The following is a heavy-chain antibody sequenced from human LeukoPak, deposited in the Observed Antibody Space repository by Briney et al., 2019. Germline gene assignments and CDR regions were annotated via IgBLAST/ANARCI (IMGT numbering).Heavy chain of an antibody. CDR3: AKDGGLVPVGYGMDV. CDR1: GCTFSSYA. D-gene: IGHD6-19*01. Sequence: GGSLRLSCAASGCTFSSYAMSWVRQAPGKGLEWVSAISGSGGSTYYADSVKGRFTISRDNSKNTLYLQMNSLRAEDTAVYYCAKDGGLVPVGYGMDVWGQGTTVTVSS. V-gene: IGHV3-23*01. CDR2: ISGSGGST. J-gene: IGHJ6*02.